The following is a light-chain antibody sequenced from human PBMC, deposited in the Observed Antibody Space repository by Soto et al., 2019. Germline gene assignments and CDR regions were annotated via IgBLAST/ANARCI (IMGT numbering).Light chain of an antibody. CDR1: CSDVGAYNY. V-gene: IGLV2-14*01. Sequence: QSVLTQPASVSGSDGQSITISCTGTCSDVGAYNYVSWYQQRPGKAPKLMIFEVSNRPSGVSNRFSGSKSDNTASLTISGLQGDDEADYYCSSYTGNTPFFVFGTGTKLTVL. CDR3: SSYTGNTPFFV. CDR2: EVS. J-gene: IGLJ1*01.